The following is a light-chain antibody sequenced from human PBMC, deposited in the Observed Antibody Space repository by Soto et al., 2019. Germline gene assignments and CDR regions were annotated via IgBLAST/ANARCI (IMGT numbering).Light chain of an antibody. V-gene: IGLV2-14*01. CDR2: EVS. J-gene: IGLJ1*01. CDR3: NSYTSKSTGV. CDR1: SSNVGGYNY. Sequence: QSALTQPASVSGSPGQSITISCNVTSSNVGGYNYVSWYQQHPGKAPKLIIYEVSNRPSGVSNRFSGSKSGNTASLTISGLQAEDEADYYCNSYTSKSTGVFGTGTKVTVL.